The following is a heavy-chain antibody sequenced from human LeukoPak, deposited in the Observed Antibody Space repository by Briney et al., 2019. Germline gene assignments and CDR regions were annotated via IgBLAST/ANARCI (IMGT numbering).Heavy chain of an antibody. J-gene: IGHJ4*02. CDR2: ISSDGSKK. D-gene: IGHD6-19*01. CDR1: GFIFSSHG. CDR3: AKEVSSNGSTLQTDY. Sequence: GGSLRLSCAASGFIFSSHGMHWVRQAPGKGLEWVAVISSDGSKKYYGDSVKGRFTISRDNSKSTLYLEMNSLRVEDTAMYYCAKEVSSNGSTLQTDYWGQGTLVTVSS. V-gene: IGHV3-30*18.